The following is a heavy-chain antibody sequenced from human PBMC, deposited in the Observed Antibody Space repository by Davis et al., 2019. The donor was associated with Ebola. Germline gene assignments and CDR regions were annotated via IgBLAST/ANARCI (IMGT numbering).Heavy chain of an antibody. J-gene: IGHJ4*02. V-gene: IGHV3-66*02. CDR2: IYIDGST. D-gene: IGHD3-9*01. CDR1: GFTFSDYY. Sequence: GESLKISCAASGFTFSDYYMSWIRQAPGKGLEWVSLIYIDGSTHYADSVKGRFTISRDNSKNTLYLQMNSLRAEDTAVYYCARDLYDILTGYPSGSFDYWGQGTLVTVSS. CDR3: ARDLYDILTGYPSGSFDY.